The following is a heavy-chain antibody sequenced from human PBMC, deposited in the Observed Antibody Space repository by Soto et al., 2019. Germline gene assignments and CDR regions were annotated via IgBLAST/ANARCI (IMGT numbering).Heavy chain of an antibody. CDR2: ISGSGGST. CDR1: GFTFSNYG. D-gene: IGHD2-21*01. J-gene: IGHJ4*02. CDR3: ATIIVVTSPFDY. V-gene: IGHV3-23*01. Sequence: LRLSCVGSGFTFSNYGMTWVRQAPGKGLEWVSAISGSGGSTFYADSLKGRFTVSRDNAKNVVYLQMNSLRAEDTAVYYCATIIVVTSPFDYWGQGTVVTVSS.